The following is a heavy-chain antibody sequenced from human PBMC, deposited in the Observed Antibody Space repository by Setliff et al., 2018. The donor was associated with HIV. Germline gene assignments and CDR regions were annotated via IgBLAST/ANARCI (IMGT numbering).Heavy chain of an antibody. V-gene: IGHV3-53*01. CDR3: ARAYDILIVNAFDV. CDR1: GFTFSDPA. J-gene: IGHJ3*01. Sequence: GVLRLSCAASGFTFSDPAMSWVRQAPGKGLEWVSVVYSGGSTYYADSVKGRFTISRDIPRNSLYLQMNNLRAEDTAVYYCARAYDILIVNAFDVWGPGTMVTVSS. CDR2: VYSGGST. D-gene: IGHD3-9*01.